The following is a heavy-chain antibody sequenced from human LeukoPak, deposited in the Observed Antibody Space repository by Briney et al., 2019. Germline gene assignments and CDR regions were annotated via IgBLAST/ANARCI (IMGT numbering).Heavy chain of an antibody. Sequence: PGGSLRLSCAASGFTFSTYAMSWLRQAPGRGLEWVSSISAGGYTPYYADSVKGRFTISRDNSKNTLYLQMNSLRAEDTAVYYCAKTPGITMVRGWLSDYWGQGTLVTVSS. CDR2: ISAGGYTP. D-gene: IGHD3-10*01. CDR1: GFTFSTYA. V-gene: IGHV3-23*01. CDR3: AKTPGITMVRGWLSDY. J-gene: IGHJ4*02.